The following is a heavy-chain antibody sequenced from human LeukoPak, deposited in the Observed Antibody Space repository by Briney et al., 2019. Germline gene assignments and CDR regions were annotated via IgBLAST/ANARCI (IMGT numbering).Heavy chain of an antibody. CDR3: ARDDGYSNFDY. CDR1: GFTFSSYA. CDR2: ISSSSSYI. Sequence: GGSLRLSCAAPGFTFSSYAMSWVRQAPGKGLEWVSSISSSSSYIYYADSVKGRFTISRDNAKNSLYLQMNSLRAEDTAVYYCARDDGYSNFDYWGQGTLVTVSS. D-gene: IGHD5-24*01. V-gene: IGHV3-21*01. J-gene: IGHJ4*02.